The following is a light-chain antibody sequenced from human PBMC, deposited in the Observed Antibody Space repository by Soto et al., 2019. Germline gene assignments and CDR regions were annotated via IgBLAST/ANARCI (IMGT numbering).Light chain of an antibody. Sequence: IVTTQAPATLSVSPGERATLSCRASQSVRSNLAWYQQTPGQAPRLLIYDASHRATGIPARFSGSGSGTDFTLTINSLEPEDFALYYCQQRYNWPPTFGQRTKVDIK. V-gene: IGKV3-11*01. CDR1: QSVRSN. J-gene: IGKJ1*01. CDR3: QQRYNWPPT. CDR2: DAS.